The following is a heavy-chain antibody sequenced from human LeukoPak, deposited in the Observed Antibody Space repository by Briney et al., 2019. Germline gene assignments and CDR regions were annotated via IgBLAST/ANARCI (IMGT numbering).Heavy chain of an antibody. Sequence: GGSLRLSCEASGFSFSNHNMNWVRQAPGKGLEWISSINSRNNYIYYADSVKGRFTISRDNAKNSLYLQMNSLRAEDTAVYYCASGSYYLDYWGQGTLVTVSS. D-gene: IGHD1-26*01. J-gene: IGHJ4*02. V-gene: IGHV3-21*04. CDR3: ASGSYYLDY. CDR2: INSRNNYI. CDR1: GFSFSNHN.